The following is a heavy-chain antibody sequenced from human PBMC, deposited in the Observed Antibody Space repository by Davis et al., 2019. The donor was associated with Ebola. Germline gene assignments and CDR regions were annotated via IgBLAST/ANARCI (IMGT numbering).Heavy chain of an antibody. CDR2: ISAYNGNT. CDR3: ARVSHTGYYYGSGSFDL. CDR1: GYTFNLYG. V-gene: IGHV1-18*01. Sequence: ASVKVSCKASGYTFNLYGISWVRQAPGQGLEWMGWISAYNGNTNYAQKLQGRVTMTTDTSTSTAYMELRSLRSDDTAVYYCARVSHTGYYYGSGSFDLWGRGTLVTVSS. D-gene: IGHD3-10*01. J-gene: IGHJ2*01.